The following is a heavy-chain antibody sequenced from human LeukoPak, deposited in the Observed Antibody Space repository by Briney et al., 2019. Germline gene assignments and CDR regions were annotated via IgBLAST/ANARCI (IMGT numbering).Heavy chain of an antibody. CDR2: IYIGGST. Sequence: LSLTCTLSAPSISSYYCSSVRQAPGKWLEWVSVIYIGGSTYYADSVKGRLTISRDNSKNTLYLQMNSLRAEDTAVYYCAREVEDYVWGSYRRYYFDYWGQGTLVTVSS. D-gene: IGHD3-16*02. CDR1: APSISSYY. V-gene: IGHV3-66*01. J-gene: IGHJ4*02. CDR3: AREVEDYVWGSYRRYYFDY.